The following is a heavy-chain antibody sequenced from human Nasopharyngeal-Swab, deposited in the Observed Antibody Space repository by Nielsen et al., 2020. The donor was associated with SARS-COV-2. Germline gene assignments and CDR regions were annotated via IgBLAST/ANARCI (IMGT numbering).Heavy chain of an antibody. CDR3: VKHQGSSSDQ. J-gene: IGHJ4*02. CDR2: VNQDGSRT. V-gene: IGHV3-74*01. CDR1: GVIFSKYW. Sequence: ESLKISCVASGVIFSKYWMHWVRQAPGKGLVLVSRVNQDGSRTDYADSVRGRFTISRDNAKNTLYLQMNSLRVEDTAVYYCVKHQGSSSDQWGQGTLVTVSS.